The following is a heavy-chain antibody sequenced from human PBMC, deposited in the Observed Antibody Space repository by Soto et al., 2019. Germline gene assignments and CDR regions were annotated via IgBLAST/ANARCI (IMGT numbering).Heavy chain of an antibody. Sequence: SETLSLTCTVSGGSISSGGYYWSWIRQHPGKGLEWIGYIYYSGSTNYNPSLKSRVTISVDTSKNQFSLKLSSVTAADTAVYYCARGIDYGDYFDYWGQGTLVTVSS. V-gene: IGHV4-31*03. CDR1: GGSISSGGYY. CDR3: ARGIDYGDYFDY. D-gene: IGHD4-17*01. CDR2: IYYSGST. J-gene: IGHJ4*02.